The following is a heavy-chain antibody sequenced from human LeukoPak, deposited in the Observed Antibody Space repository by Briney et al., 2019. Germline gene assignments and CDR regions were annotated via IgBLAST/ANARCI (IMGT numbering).Heavy chain of an antibody. J-gene: IGHJ4*02. V-gene: IGHV1-18*01. CDR1: GGTCSTYA. CDR2: ISAYNGNT. CDR3: AKTLLYYFDY. D-gene: IGHD3-3*01. Sequence: ASVKVSCKASGGTCSTYAISWVRQAPGQGLEWMGWISAYNGNTNYAQKLQGRVTMTTDTSTSTAYMELRSLRSDDTAVYYRAKTLLYYFDYWGQGTLVTVSS.